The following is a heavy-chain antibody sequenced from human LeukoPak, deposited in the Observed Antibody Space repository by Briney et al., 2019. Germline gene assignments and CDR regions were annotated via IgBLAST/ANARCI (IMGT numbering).Heavy chain of an antibody. V-gene: IGHV3-23*01. CDR3: ARGGSTFDY. CDR1: GFTFSSYG. J-gene: IGHJ4*02. CDR2: ISGSGGST. D-gene: IGHD1-1*01. Sequence: GGTLRLSCAASGFTFSSYGMSWVRQAPGKGLEWVSAISGSGGSTYYADSVKGRFTISRDNAKNSLYLQMNSLRAEDTAVYYCARGGSTFDYWGQGTLVTVSS.